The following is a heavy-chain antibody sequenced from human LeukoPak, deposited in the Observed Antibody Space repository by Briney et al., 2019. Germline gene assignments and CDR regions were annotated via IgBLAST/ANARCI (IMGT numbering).Heavy chain of an antibody. CDR1: GFTFGDHS. D-gene: IGHD2-15*01. CDR2: ITSKPYGETS. Sequence: GGSLRLSCTGSGFTFGDHSMSWVRQAPGKGLEWVGSITSKPYGETSHYAASVSGRFSFSRDDSKSIAYLQMSSLNTEDTAVYSCTRDVGSGAYYYMDVWGNGTTVTVSS. CDR3: TRDVGSGAYYYMDV. J-gene: IGHJ6*03. V-gene: IGHV3-49*04.